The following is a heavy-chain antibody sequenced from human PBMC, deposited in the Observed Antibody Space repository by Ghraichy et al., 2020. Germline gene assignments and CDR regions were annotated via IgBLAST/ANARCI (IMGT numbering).Heavy chain of an antibody. CDR1: GGSISSYY. CDR3: ARGPAAAMPIDY. CDR2: IYYSGST. V-gene: IGHV4-59*01. J-gene: IGHJ4*02. Sequence: SETLSLTCTVSGGSISSYYWSWIRQPPGKGLEWIGYIYYSGSTNYNPSLKSRVTISVDTSKNQFSLKVSSVTAADTAVYYCARGPAAAMPIDYWGQGTLVTVSS. D-gene: IGHD2-2*01.